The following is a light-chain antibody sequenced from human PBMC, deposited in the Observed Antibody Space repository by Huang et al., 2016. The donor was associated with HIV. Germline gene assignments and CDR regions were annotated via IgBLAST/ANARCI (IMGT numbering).Light chain of an antibody. Sequence: DIQMTQSPSSLSASVGDRVTITCRASQGISNYLAWYQQKPGKAPKLLLYGASRLESGVPSRFRGNRSGTDFTLTISTLQPEDFATYYCQQYYSTPPWTFGQGTKVEI. V-gene: IGKV1-NL1*01. CDR3: QQYYSTPPWT. J-gene: IGKJ1*01. CDR2: GAS. CDR1: QGISNY.